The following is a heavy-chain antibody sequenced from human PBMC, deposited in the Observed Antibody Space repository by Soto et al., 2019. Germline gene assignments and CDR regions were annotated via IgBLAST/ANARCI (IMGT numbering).Heavy chain of an antibody. CDR1: GLFFRGFY. Sequence: GSLRPSCAASGLFFRGFYFSWIRPAPGKGLECVAYISGTGDTKYYADSVRGRFTISRDNTKNSLYLQVNSLRAEDAAVYYCAIGGGQIYYKGLDVWGQGTTVTISS. D-gene: IGHD3-10*01. CDR2: ISGTGDTK. V-gene: IGHV3-11*01. CDR3: AIGGGQIYYKGLDV. J-gene: IGHJ6*02.